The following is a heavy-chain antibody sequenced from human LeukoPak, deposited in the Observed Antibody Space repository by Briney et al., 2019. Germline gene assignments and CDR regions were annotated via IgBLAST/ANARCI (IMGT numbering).Heavy chain of an antibody. CDR2: VWPDGTTK. CDR3: ATDGGSGTYRLYYDY. CDR1: GFTFSSYS. J-gene: IGHJ4*02. Sequence: PGGALRLSCAASGFTFSSYSMHWVRQAPGKGLARVADVWPDGTTKQYDDSVKGRFTISRDNSKNTVYLQMNSLSAEDTAVYYCATDGGSGTYRLYYDYWGQGTLATVFS. D-gene: IGHD3-10*01. V-gene: IGHV3-33*03.